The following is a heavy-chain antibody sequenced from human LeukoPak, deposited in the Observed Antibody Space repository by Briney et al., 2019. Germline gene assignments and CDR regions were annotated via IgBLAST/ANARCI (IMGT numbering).Heavy chain of an antibody. CDR2: MNPNSGNT. CDR3: ARRAVGNSYYYYMDV. CDR1: GYTLTSYD. Sequence: GASVKVSCKASGYTLTSYDITWVRQVSGQGLEWMGWMNPNSGNTDYAQKFQGRVTITRNTSISTAYMELSSLRSEDTAVYYCARRAVGNSYYYYMDVWGKGTTVTVSS. V-gene: IGHV1-8*03. J-gene: IGHJ6*03. D-gene: IGHD6-19*01.